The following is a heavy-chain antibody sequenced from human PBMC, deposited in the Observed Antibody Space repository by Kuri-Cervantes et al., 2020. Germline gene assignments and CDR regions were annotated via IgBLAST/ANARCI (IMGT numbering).Heavy chain of an antibody. CDR1: GFTFSSYS. J-gene: IGHJ6*02. Sequence: GESLKISCAASGFTFSSYSMNWVRQAPGKGLEWVSSISSSSSYIYYADSVKGRFTISRDNSKNTLYLQMNSLRAEDTAVYYCAKVTDTAMADYYGMDVWGQGTTVTVSS. D-gene: IGHD5-18*01. CDR3: AKVTDTAMADYYGMDV. V-gene: IGHV3-21*01. CDR2: ISSSSSYI.